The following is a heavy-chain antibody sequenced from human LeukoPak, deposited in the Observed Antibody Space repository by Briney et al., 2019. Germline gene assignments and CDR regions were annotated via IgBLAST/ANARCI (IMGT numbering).Heavy chain of an antibody. J-gene: IGHJ4*02. V-gene: IGHV3-74*01. CDR2: ISNDGSDT. CDR3: VRYFYGSGSYDY. D-gene: IGHD3-10*01. CDR1: GFTFTNYW. Sequence: GGSLRLSCAASGFTFTNYWMNWIRHVPGKGLEWVSHISNDGSDTDYADSVKGRFTISRDNAKNTLYLQMRSLRAEDTAVYYCVRYFYGSGSYDYWGQGTLLTVSS.